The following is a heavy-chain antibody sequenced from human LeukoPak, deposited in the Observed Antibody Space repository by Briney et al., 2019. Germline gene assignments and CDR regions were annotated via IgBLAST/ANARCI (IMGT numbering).Heavy chain of an antibody. CDR3: ATYYDILTGYSPDAFDI. Sequence: PGESLKISCKGSGYSFTDYWIGWVRQMPGKGLEWMGIIYPGDSDTRYSPSFQGQVTISADKSISTAYLQWSSLKASDTAMYYCATYYDILTGYSPDAFDIWGQGTMVTVSS. CDR1: GYSFTDYW. D-gene: IGHD3-9*01. J-gene: IGHJ3*02. CDR2: IYPGDSDT. V-gene: IGHV5-51*01.